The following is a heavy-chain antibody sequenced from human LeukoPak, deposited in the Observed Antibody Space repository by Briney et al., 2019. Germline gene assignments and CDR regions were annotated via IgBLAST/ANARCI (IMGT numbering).Heavy chain of an antibody. CDR2: ISYDGSNE. J-gene: IGHJ4*02. CDR3: ARDTYASGWKYYFDY. CDR1: GFTFSSYS. V-gene: IGHV3-30*04. D-gene: IGHD6-19*01. Sequence: PGGSLRLSYAASGFTFSSYSMHWVRQAPGKGLEWVAVISYDGSNEYYADSVKGRFTLSRDNSKNTLYLQMNSLRAEDTAVYHCARDTYASGWKYYFDYWGQGTLVTVSS.